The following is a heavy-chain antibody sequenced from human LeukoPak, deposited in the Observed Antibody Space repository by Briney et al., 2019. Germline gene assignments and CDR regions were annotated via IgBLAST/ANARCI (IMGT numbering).Heavy chain of an antibody. CDR3: ATHRSSSRLRRVLPYGMDV. D-gene: IGHD6-6*01. J-gene: IGHJ6*02. CDR1: GYTLTELS. CDR2: FDPEDGET. Sequence: ASVNVSCKVSGYTLTELSMHWVRQAPGKGLEWMGGFDPEDGETIYAQKFQGRVTMTEDTSTDTAYMELSSLRSEDTAVYYCATHRSSSRLRRVLPYGMDVWGQGTTVTVSS. V-gene: IGHV1-24*01.